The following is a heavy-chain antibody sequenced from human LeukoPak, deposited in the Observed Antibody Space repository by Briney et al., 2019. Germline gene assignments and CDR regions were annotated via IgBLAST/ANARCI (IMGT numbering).Heavy chain of an antibody. D-gene: IGHD2-21*01. CDR1: GYTFTSYA. CDR2: INAGNGNT. V-gene: IGHV1-3*01. Sequence: ASVKFSCKASGYTFTSYAMHWVRQAPGQRLEWMGWINAGNGNTKYSQKFQGRVTITRDTSASTAYMELSSLRSEDTAVYYCARDFQISSIHAFDIWGQGTMVTVSS. J-gene: IGHJ3*02. CDR3: ARDFQISSIHAFDI.